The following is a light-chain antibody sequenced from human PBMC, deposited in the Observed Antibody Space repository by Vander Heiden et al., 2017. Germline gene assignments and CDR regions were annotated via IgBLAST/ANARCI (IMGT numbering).Light chain of an antibody. V-gene: IGKV3-20*01. CDR2: GAS. CDR3: QQYDNSPQT. Sequence: EIVLTQSPGTLSLSPGERATLSCRASQSVTSNYLAWYQKKPGQAPRLLIYGASSRATGIPDTFSGSGSGTDFTLTISRLDPEDFALYYCQQYDNSPQTFGQGTRLEIK. J-gene: IGKJ1*01. CDR1: QSVTSNY.